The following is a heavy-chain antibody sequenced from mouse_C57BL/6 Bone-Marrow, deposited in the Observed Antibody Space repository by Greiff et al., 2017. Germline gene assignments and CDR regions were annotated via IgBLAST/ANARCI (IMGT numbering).Heavy chain of an antibody. CDR2: FYPGSGSI. CDR3: ARHGYGSSYPYYYAMDY. Sequence: VQLQQSGAELVKPGASVKLSCKASGYTFTEYTIHWVKQRSGQGLEWIGWFYPGSGSIKYNEKFKDKATLTADKSSSTVYMELSRLTSEDSAVYFCARHGYGSSYPYYYAMDYWGQGTSVTVSS. V-gene: IGHV1-62-2*01. CDR1: GYTFTEYT. D-gene: IGHD1-1*01. J-gene: IGHJ4*01.